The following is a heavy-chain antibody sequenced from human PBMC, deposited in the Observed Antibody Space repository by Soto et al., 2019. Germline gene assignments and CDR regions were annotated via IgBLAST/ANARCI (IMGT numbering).Heavy chain of an antibody. CDR2: INPYNGNT. Sequence: ASVKVSCKASGYTFTSYYMHWVRQAPGQGLEWMGIINPYNGNTSYAQKLQGRVTMTTDTSTSTAYMELRSLRSDDTAVYYCARDPDIVLMVYALYRYEPNHYYMDVWGKGTTVTVSS. CDR3: ARDPDIVLMVYALYRYEPNHYYMDV. CDR1: GYTFTSYY. D-gene: IGHD2-8*01. J-gene: IGHJ6*03. V-gene: IGHV1-46*01.